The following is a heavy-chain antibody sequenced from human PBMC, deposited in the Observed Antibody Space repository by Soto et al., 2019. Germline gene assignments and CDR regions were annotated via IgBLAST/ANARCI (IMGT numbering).Heavy chain of an antibody. Sequence: SVKVSCKASGGTFSSYAISWVRQAPGQGLEWMGGIIPIFGTANYAQKFQGRVTITADESTSTAYMELSSLRSEDTAVYYCARDLLEYSSSGHSEYWGQGTLVTVSS. CDR3: ARDLLEYSSSGHSEY. J-gene: IGHJ4*02. CDR1: GGTFSSYA. D-gene: IGHD6-6*01. CDR2: IIPIFGTA. V-gene: IGHV1-69*13.